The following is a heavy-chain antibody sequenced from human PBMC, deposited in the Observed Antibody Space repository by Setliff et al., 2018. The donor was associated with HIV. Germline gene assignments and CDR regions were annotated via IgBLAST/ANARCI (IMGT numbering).Heavy chain of an antibody. D-gene: IGHD3-22*01. CDR2: FDPDDGET. J-gene: IGHJ4*02. V-gene: IGHV1-24*01. Sequence: ASVKVSCKVSGYSLTELSMHWVRQAPGKGLEWMGGFDPDDGETVYAQQFQGRVTMTADKSTSTAYMELSSLRSEDTAVYYCARDREYYYDNSGSPSFDYWGQGTLVTV. CDR3: ARDREYYYDNSGSPSFDY. CDR1: GYSLTELS.